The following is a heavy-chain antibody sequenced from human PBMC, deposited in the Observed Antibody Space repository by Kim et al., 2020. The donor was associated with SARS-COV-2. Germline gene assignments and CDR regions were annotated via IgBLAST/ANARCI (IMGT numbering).Heavy chain of an antibody. J-gene: IGHJ5*02. CDR2: TYYRSKWYN. CDR3: ARDQGDSSGWQSDNWFDP. CDR1: GDSVSSNSAA. D-gene: IGHD6-19*01. Sequence: SQTLSLTCAISGDSVSSNSAAWNWIRQSPSRGLEWLGRTYYRSKWYNDYAVSVKSRITINPDTSKNQFSLQLNSVTPEDTAVYYCARDQGDSSGWQSDNWFDPWGQGTLVTVSS. V-gene: IGHV6-1*01.